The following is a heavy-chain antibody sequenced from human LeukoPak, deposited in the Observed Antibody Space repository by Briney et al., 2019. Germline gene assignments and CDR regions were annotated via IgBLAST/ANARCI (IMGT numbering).Heavy chain of an antibody. D-gene: IGHD4-17*01. CDR1: GFTFSSYA. CDR2: ISYDGSNK. V-gene: IGHV3-30-3*01. J-gene: IGHJ6*02. Sequence: GRSLRLSCAASGFTFSSYAMHWVRQAPGKGLEWVAVISYDGSNKYYADSVKGRFTTSRDNSKNTLYLQMNSLRAEDTAVYYCAKASGGDYRSYGMDVWGQGTTVTVSS. CDR3: AKASGGDYRSYGMDV.